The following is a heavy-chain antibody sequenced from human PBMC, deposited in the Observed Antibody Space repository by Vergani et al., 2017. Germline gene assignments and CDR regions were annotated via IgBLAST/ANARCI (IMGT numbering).Heavy chain of an antibody. CDR1: GGSISSSSYY. J-gene: IGHJ3*02. CDR3: ARPILYDFWSGYYTGGAFDI. CDR2: IYYSGST. Sequence: QLQLQESGPGLVKPSETLSLTCTVSGGSISSSSYYWGWIRQPPGKGLEWIGSIYYSGSTYYNPSLKSRVTISVDTSKNQFSLKLSSVTAADTAVYYCARPILYDFWSGYYTGGAFDIWGQGTMVTVSS. V-gene: IGHV4-39*01. D-gene: IGHD3-3*01.